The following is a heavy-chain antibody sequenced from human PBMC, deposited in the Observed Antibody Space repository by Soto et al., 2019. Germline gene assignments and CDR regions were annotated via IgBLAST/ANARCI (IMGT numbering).Heavy chain of an antibody. J-gene: IGHJ4*02. CDR1: GGSISGYY. CDR3: ARGFYYYDSSAYFDY. V-gene: IGHV4-59*01. CDR2: MYNTGST. Sequence: SETLSLTCTVSGGSISGYYWSWIRQPPGKGLEWIGYMYNTGSTVYNPSFKSRVTISVDTSKNQFSLKLNSVTAADTAVYYCARGFYYYDSSAYFDYWGQGTLVTVSS. D-gene: IGHD3-22*01.